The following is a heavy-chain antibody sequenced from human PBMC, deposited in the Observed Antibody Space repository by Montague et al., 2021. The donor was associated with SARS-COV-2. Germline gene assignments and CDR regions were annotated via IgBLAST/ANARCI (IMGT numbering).Heavy chain of an antibody. CDR3: ALSLRYFDWADAFDV. CDR2: INYSGST. J-gene: IGHJ3*01. Sequence: SKTLSLTCTVSGGSVSSGSYYWSWIRQPPGKRLEWIGYINYSGSTNYNPSLKSRVTISVDMSRNQFSLKLSSVTAADTAMYYCALSLRYFDWADAFDVWGQGTMVIVSS. V-gene: IGHV4-61*01. CDR1: GGSVSSGSYY. D-gene: IGHD3-9*01.